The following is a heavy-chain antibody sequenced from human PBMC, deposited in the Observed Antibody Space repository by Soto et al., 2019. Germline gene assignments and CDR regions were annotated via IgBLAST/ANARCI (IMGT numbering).Heavy chain of an antibody. Sequence: QVQLVESGGGVVQPGRSLRLSCAASGFTFSSYGMHWVRQAPGKGLEWVAVIWYDGSNKYYADSVKGRFTISRDNSKNKLYLQMNSLRPEDTAVYYCARTDSSGYYFDSWGQGTLVTVSS. V-gene: IGHV3-33*01. CDR2: IWYDGSNK. J-gene: IGHJ4*02. D-gene: IGHD3-22*01. CDR1: GFTFSSYG. CDR3: ARTDSSGYYFDS.